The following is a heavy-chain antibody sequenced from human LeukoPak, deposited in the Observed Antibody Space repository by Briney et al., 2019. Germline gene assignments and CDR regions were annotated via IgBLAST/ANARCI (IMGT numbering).Heavy chain of an antibody. CDR1: GFTFSSYV. CDR3: ARAVGNSGNDY. D-gene: IGHD4-23*01. J-gene: IGHJ4*02. Sequence: GGSLRLSCAASGFTFSSYVMKWVRQAPGKGLEWVSAISSSSTTIYHADSVKGRFTISRDNAKNSLYLQMNSLRAEDTAVYYCARAVGNSGNDYWGQGTLVTVSS. V-gene: IGHV3-48*04. CDR2: ISSSSTTI.